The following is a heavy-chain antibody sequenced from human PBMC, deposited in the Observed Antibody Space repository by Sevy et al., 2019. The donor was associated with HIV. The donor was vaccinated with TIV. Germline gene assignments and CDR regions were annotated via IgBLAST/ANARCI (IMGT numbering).Heavy chain of an antibody. D-gene: IGHD6-19*01. CDR2: IIPILGSV. Sequence: ASVKVSCKASGGIFRSYGISWVRQAPGQGLEWMGGIIPILGSVNYAQKFQGRVTITADESTQTAYMELCSLRSEDTAVYYCARGGGNGWYYFDYWGQETLVTVSS. V-gene: IGHV1-69*13. J-gene: IGHJ4*02. CDR3: ARGGGNGWYYFDY. CDR1: GGIFRSYG.